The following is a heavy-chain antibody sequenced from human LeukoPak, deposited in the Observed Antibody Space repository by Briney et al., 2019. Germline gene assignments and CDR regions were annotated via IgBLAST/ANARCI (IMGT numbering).Heavy chain of an antibody. Sequence: SETLSLTCTVSGGSISSSSYYWGWIRQPPGKGLEWIGSIYYSGSTYYNPSLKSRDTISVDTSKNQFSLKLSSVTAADTAVNYCARHPYYDFWSGYLGYYFDYWGQGTLVTVSS. J-gene: IGHJ4*02. CDR2: IYYSGST. D-gene: IGHD3-3*01. CDR3: ARHPYYDFWSGYLGYYFDY. CDR1: GGSISSSSYY. V-gene: IGHV4-39*01.